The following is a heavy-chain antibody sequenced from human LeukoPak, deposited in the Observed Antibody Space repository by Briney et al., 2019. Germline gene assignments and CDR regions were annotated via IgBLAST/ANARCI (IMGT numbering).Heavy chain of an antibody. D-gene: IGHD3-3*01. CDR3: ARELSDFWTGQGNYFDY. CDR2: INYSGNT. CDR1: GGSITRRY. J-gene: IGHJ4*02. V-gene: IGHV4-59*11. Sequence: SETLSLTCFVSGGSITRRYWSWIRQPPGKGLEWMGYINYSGNTNYNPSLKSRVLISVDTSKNQFSLKLSSVTAADTAVYYCARELSDFWTGQGNYFDYWGQGTLVTVSS.